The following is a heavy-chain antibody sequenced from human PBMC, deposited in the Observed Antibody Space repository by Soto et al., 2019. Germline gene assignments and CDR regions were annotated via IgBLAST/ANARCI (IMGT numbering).Heavy chain of an antibody. Sequence: QVQLQESGPSLVKPSGTLSLTCVITNASISSSNWWSWVRQAPGKGLEWIGEIYHTGRTNYAPSLKTRVNLSIDKSNNRFSLRLTSLTAADTAGYYCVRDEAHYDILTGSSLGRAFDIWGQGTMVTVSS. V-gene: IGHV4-4*02. D-gene: IGHD3-9*01. CDR3: VRDEAHYDILTGSSLGRAFDI. J-gene: IGHJ3*02. CDR2: IYHTGRT. CDR1: NASISSSNW.